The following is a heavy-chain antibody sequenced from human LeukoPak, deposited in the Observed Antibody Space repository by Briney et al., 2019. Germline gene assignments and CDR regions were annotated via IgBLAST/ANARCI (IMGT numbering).Heavy chain of an antibody. D-gene: IGHD2-2*01. CDR3: ARDKYQLRMTDDAFDI. CDR2: IKQDGSEK. Sequence: PGGSLRLSCAASGFTFDDYGMSWVRQAPGKGLEWVANIKQDGSEKYYVDSVKGRFTISRDNAKDSLYLQMNSLRAEDTAVYYCARDKYQLRMTDDAFDIWGQGTMVTVSS. CDR1: GFTFDDYG. J-gene: IGHJ3*02. V-gene: IGHV3-7*01.